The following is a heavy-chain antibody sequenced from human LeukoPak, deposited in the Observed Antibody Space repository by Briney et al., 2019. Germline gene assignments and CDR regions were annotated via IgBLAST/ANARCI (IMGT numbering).Heavy chain of an antibody. CDR2: INPNSGGT. J-gene: IGHJ4*02. V-gene: IGHV1-2*02. Sequence: ASVKVSCKASEYTFTGYYIHWVRQAPGQALEWMGWINPNSGGTKYAQKFQGRVTMTRDTSLSTAYMELNRLESDDTAVYYCARDTNRGSCSSTSCPNYFDYWGQGTLVTVSS. CDR3: ARDTNRGSCSSTSCPNYFDY. CDR1: EYTFTGYY. D-gene: IGHD2-2*01.